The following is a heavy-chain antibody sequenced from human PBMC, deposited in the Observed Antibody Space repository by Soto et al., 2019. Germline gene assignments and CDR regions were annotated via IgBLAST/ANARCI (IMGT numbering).Heavy chain of an antibody. CDR2: SSSNGGST. D-gene: IGHD3-22*01. V-gene: IGHV3-64D*08. CDR3: VKDGHDSSGWSLGDAFDI. Sequence: EVQLVESGGGVVQPGGSLRLSCSASGFTFSSYAMHWVRQSPGKGLEYVSASSSNGGSTYYADSVKGRFTISRDNSKNTLYLQMRSLRAEDTAVYYCVKDGHDSSGWSLGDAFDIWGQGTMVNVSS. J-gene: IGHJ3*02. CDR1: GFTFSSYA.